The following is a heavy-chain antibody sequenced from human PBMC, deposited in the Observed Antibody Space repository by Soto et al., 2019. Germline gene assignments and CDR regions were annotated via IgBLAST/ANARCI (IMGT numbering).Heavy chain of an antibody. V-gene: IGHV4-34*01. Sequence: QVQLQQWGAGLLKPSETLSLTCAVYGGSFSGYYWTWIRQPPGTGLEWIGEINHSGSPNYNPSLKSRGSIAVDTSKNQFSLTLPSLTAADTAVYYCARDKITGLFDYWGQGTLVTVSS. CDR3: ARDKITGLFDY. CDR2: INHSGSP. CDR1: GGSFSGYY. D-gene: IGHD2-8*02. J-gene: IGHJ4*02.